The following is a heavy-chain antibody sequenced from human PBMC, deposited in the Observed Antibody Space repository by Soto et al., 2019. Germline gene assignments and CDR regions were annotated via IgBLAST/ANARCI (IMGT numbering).Heavy chain of an antibody. Sequence: EVQLVESGGGLVKPGGSLRLSCAASGFTFSSYSMNWVRQAPGKGLEWVSSISSSSSYIYYADSVKGRFTISRDNAKNSLCLQMNSLRAEDTAVYYCAIEGHDYGYNFDYWGHGTLVPVSS. CDR2: ISSSSSYI. J-gene: IGHJ4*01. CDR3: AIEGHDYGYNFDY. D-gene: IGHD3-10*01. CDR1: GFTFSSYS. V-gene: IGHV3-21*01.